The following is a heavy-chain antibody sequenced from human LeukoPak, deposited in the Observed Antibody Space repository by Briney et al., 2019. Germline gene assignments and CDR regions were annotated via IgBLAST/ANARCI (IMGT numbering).Heavy chain of an antibody. J-gene: IGHJ4*02. V-gene: IGHV4-59*01. CDR1: GGSISSYY. Sequence: SETLSLTCTVSGGSISSYYWSWIRQPPGKGLESIGYIYYSGSTNYNPSLKSRVTISVDTSKNQFSLKLSSVTAADTAVYYCARERPYFDYWGQGTLVTVSS. CDR3: ARERPYFDY. CDR2: IYYSGST.